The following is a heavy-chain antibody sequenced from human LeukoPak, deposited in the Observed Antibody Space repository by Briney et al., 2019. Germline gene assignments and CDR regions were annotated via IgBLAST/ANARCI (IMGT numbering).Heavy chain of an antibody. J-gene: IGHJ4*02. Sequence: GGSLRLSCAASGFTFKDHYMDWLRQAPGKGLEWVAVISHDGNNEYYANSVKGRFTISRYNSNSTLYLQMNSLRAEDTAMYYCATPRTSGWSLPLDYWGQGTLVTVSS. D-gene: IGHD6-19*01. V-gene: IGHV3-30*03. CDR1: GFTFKDHY. CDR3: ATPRTSGWSLPLDY. CDR2: ISHDGNNE.